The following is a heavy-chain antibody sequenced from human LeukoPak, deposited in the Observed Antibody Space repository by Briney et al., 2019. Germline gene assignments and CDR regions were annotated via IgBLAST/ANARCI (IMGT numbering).Heavy chain of an antibody. CDR1: GFTFSSYS. CDR3: ARGYSGSNP. V-gene: IGHV3-48*01. D-gene: IGHD1-26*01. J-gene: IGHJ5*02. CDR2: ISSSSSTI. Sequence: GGSLRLSCAASGFTFSSYSMNWVRQAPGKGLEWVSYISSSSSTIYYVDSVKGRFTISRDNAKNSLYLQMNSLRAEDTAVYYCARGYSGSNPWGQGTLVTVSS.